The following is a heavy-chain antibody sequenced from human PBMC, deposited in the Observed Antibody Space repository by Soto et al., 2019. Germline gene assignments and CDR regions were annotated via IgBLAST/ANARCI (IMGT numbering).Heavy chain of an antibody. CDR2: IIPILGIA. J-gene: IGHJ5*02. Sequence: QVQLVQSGAEVKKPGSSVKVSCKSSGDTFSSYTISWVRQAPGQGLEWMGRIIPILGIANYAQKFQGRVTITADKSTSTADMELSRLRSEDTAVYYCARSDDYGDYVKDCFDPWGEGTLVTVSS. D-gene: IGHD4-17*01. CDR1: GDTFSSYT. V-gene: IGHV1-69*02. CDR3: ARSDDYGDYVKDCFDP.